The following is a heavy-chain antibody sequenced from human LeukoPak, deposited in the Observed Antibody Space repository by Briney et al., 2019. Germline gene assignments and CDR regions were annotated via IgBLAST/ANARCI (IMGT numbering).Heavy chain of an antibody. J-gene: IGHJ6*02. CDR2: ISYDGSNK. CDR1: GFTFSSYA. CDR3: AREMATTFYGMDV. Sequence: GGSLRLSCAASGFTFSSYAMHWVRQAPGKGLEWVAVISYDGSNKHYADSVKGRFTISRDNSKNTLYLQMNSLRAEDTAVYYCAREMATTFYGMDVWGQGTTVTVSS. V-gene: IGHV3-30*04. D-gene: IGHD5-24*01.